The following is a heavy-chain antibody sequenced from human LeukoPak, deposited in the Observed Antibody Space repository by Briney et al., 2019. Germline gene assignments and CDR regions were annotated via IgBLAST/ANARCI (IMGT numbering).Heavy chain of an antibody. J-gene: IGHJ6*04. CDR2: IIPIFGTA. CDR3: ARTGLGEPNYYGMDV. V-gene: IGHV1-69*13. D-gene: IGHD3-16*01. CDR1: GGTFSSYA. Sequence: SVKVSFKASGGTFSSYAISWVRQAPGQGLEWMGGIIPIFGTANYAQKFQGRVTITADESTNTAYMELSSLRSEDTAVYYCARTGLGEPNYYGMDVWGKGTTVTVSS.